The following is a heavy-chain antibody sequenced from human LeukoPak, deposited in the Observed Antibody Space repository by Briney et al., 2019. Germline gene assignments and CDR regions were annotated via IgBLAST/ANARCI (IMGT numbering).Heavy chain of an antibody. Sequence: SQTLSLTCAISGDSASTNSGGWHWIRLSPSRCLEWLGRTYYRSKWYSDYAESVKSRITINPGTSKNQVSLQLNCVPPEDTAVYYCARDLWRDLRPIYGLDVWGQGTTVVVSS. D-gene: IGHD3-10*01. CDR3: ARDLWRDLRPIYGLDV. J-gene: IGHJ6*02. V-gene: IGHV6-1*01. CDR2: TYYRSKWYS. CDR1: GDSASTNSGG.